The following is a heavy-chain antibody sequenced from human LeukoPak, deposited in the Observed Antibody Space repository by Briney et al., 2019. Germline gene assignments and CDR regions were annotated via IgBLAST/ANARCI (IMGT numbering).Heavy chain of an antibody. V-gene: IGHV1-46*01. D-gene: IGHD3-22*01. Sequence: ASVKVSCKASGYTFTSYYIHWVRQAPGQGFEWMGRINPSGGSTGYAQKFQGRVTMTEDTSTDTAYMELSSLRSEDTAVYYCATVGINYYDSSGYYSRKKYNWFDPWGQGTLVTVSS. CDR1: GYTFTSYY. CDR3: ATVGINYYDSSGYYSRKKYNWFDP. J-gene: IGHJ5*02. CDR2: INPSGGST.